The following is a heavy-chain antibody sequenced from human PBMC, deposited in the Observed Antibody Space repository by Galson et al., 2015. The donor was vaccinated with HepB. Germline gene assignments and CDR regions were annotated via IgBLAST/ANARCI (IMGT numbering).Heavy chain of an antibody. J-gene: IGHJ6*02. V-gene: IGHV3-30*04. CDR1: GFTFSSYA. Sequence: SLRLSCAASGFTFSSYAMHWVRQAPGKGLEWVALISYAGSNESYADSVKGRFTISRDNSKNTLYLQMNSLRAEDTAVYYCARDFQGGSYWDYYYGMDVWGQGTTVTVSS. CDR2: ISYAGSNE. CDR3: ARDFQGGSYWDYYYGMDV. D-gene: IGHD1-26*01.